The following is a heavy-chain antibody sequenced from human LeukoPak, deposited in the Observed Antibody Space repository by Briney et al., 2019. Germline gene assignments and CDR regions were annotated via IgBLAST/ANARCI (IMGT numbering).Heavy chain of an antibody. Sequence: ASVKVSCKASGYTFTGYYMHWVRQAPGQGLEWMGRINPNSGGTNYAQKFQGRVTITRDTSTSTAYMELRSLRSDDTAVYYCARGGIAAVYRFDPWGQGTLVTVSS. V-gene: IGHV1-2*06. CDR1: GYTFTGYY. CDR2: INPNSGGT. CDR3: ARGGIAAVYRFDP. J-gene: IGHJ5*02. D-gene: IGHD6-13*01.